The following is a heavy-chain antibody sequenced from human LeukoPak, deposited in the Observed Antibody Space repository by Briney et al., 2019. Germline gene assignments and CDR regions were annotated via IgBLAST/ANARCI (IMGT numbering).Heavy chain of an antibody. CDR3: AKDVRYFDTLDY. J-gene: IGHJ4*02. D-gene: IGHD3-9*01. V-gene: IGHV3-23*01. CDR2: IGSSGDTT. Sequence: GGSLRLSCVASGFTFKNYAMSWVRQAPGQGLEWVSGIGSSGDTTYYTDPVKGRFIISRDNSKNTLYLQLNSLRVEDTAIYFCAKDVRYFDTLDYWGQGTLVSVSS. CDR1: GFTFKNYA.